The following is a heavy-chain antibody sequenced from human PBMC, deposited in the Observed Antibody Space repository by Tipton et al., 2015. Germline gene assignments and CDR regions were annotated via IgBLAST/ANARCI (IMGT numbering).Heavy chain of an antibody. D-gene: IGHD4-17*01. J-gene: IGHJ6*02. Sequence: SLRLSCAASGFRFDEYAMHWVRQAPGKGPEWVSGISWNSGNIGYADSVKGRFTISRDNAKNSLYLQMYSLRAEDTAVYYCARDDYGDYGAYGMDVWGQGTTVTVSS. CDR3: ARDDYGDYGAYGMDV. V-gene: IGHV3-9*01. CDR2: ISWNSGNI. CDR1: GFRFDEYA.